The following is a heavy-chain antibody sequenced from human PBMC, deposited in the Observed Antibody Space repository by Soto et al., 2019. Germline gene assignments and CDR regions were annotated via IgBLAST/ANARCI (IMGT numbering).Heavy chain of an antibody. CDR3: ARQFSLWFGESNYWYFDL. CDR1: GGSISSGGYY. J-gene: IGHJ2*01. CDR2: IYYRGST. D-gene: IGHD3-10*01. Sequence: QVQLQESGPGLVKPSQTLSLTCTVSGGSISSGGYYWSWIRQHPGKGLEWIGYIYYRGSTYYNPSLKGRVTLSVDPSKNQSSLKLSYVTAADTAVYYCARQFSLWFGESNYWYFDLWGRGTLVTVSS. V-gene: IGHV4-31*03.